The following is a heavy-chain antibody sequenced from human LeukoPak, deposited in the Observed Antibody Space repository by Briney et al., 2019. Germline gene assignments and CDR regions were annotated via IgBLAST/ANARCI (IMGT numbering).Heavy chain of an antibody. CDR1: GGSISSSSYY. J-gene: IGHJ4*02. D-gene: IGHD3/OR15-3a*01. V-gene: IGHV4-61*01. CDR2: IYYSGST. Sequence: SETLSPTCTVSGGSISSSSYYWSWIRQPPGKGLEWIGYIYYSGSTNYNPSLKSRVTISVDTSKNQFSLKLSSVTAADTAVYYCARSHSVWTSFDYWGQGALVTVSS. CDR3: ARSHSVWTSFDY.